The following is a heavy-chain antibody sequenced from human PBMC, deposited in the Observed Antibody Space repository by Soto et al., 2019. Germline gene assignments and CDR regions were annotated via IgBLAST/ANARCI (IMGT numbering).Heavy chain of an antibody. CDR2: ISGYNDNT. CDR3: ARDNYEGSGYFDY. V-gene: IGHV1-18*04. CDR1: GYTFTSYG. J-gene: IGHJ4*02. Sequence: QVQLVQSGAEVKKPGASVKVSCKASGYTFTSYGISWVRQAPGQGLEWMGWISGYNDNTKYAQKFQGRVTMTTDTSTSTAYMELRGVRSDDTAVYHCARDNYEGSGYFDYWGQGTLVTVSS. D-gene: IGHD3-22*01.